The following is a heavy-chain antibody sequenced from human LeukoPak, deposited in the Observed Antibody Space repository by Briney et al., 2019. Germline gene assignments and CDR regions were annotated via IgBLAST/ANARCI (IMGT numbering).Heavy chain of an antibody. V-gene: IGHV4-34*01. J-gene: IGHJ5*01. Sequence: PSETLSLTCAVYGGSFSGYYWSWIRQPPGKGPEWIGEINNSGSTNYNPSLKSRVTISVDTSKNQFSLKLSSVTAADTAVYYCAREENGDFDWLLYTTNWFDPWGQGTLVTVSS. CDR1: GGSFSGYY. D-gene: IGHD3-9*01. CDR3: AREENGDFDWLLYTTNWFDP. CDR2: INNSGST.